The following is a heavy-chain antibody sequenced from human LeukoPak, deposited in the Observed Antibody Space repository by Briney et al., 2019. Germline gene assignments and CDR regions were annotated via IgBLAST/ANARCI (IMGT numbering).Heavy chain of an antibody. V-gene: IGHV1-18*04. Sequence: ASVKVSCKASGYTFTAYYLHWVRQAPGQGLEWMGWISAYNGNTNYAQKLQGRVTMTTDTSTSTAYMELRSLRSDDTAVYYCARTDDFWSGFHANLHGDYWGQGTLVTISS. CDR2: ISAYNGNT. CDR3: ARTDDFWSGFHANLHGDY. D-gene: IGHD3-3*01. CDR1: GYTFTAYY. J-gene: IGHJ4*02.